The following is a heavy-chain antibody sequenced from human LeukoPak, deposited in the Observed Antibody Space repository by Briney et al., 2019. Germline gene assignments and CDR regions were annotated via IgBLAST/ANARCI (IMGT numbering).Heavy chain of an antibody. CDR1: DGSISSGGYY. Sequence: PSETLSLTCTVSDGSISSGGYYWSWIRQHPGKGLEWIGYIYYSGSTYYNPSLKSRVTISVDTSKNQFSLKLSSVTAADTAVYYCARVLHCTKGVCGGGWFDPWGQGTLVTVSS. CDR3: ARVLHCTKGVCGGGWFDP. CDR2: IYYSGST. J-gene: IGHJ5*02. D-gene: IGHD2-8*01. V-gene: IGHV4-31*03.